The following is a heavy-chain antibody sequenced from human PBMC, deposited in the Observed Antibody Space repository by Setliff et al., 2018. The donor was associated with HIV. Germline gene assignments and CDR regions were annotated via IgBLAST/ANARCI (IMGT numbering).Heavy chain of an antibody. Sequence: PSETLSLTCSVSGYSISSGYYWGWIRKPPGKGLEWIGSISHSGSTFYNSSLRSRVTISIDTSKNQFSLRLTSVTAADTAVYYCARSLRYFDWSLRRPSHDAFDFWGQGTMVT. CDR1: GYSISSGYY. CDR2: ISHSGST. CDR3: ARSLRYFDWSLRRPSHDAFDF. V-gene: IGHV4-38-2*02. D-gene: IGHD3-9*01. J-gene: IGHJ3*01.